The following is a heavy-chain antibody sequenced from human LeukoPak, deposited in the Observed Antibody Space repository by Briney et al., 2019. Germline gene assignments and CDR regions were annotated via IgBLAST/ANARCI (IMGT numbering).Heavy chain of an antibody. Sequence: SVKVSCKASGGTFSSYAISWVRQAPGQGLEWMGRIIPILGIANYAQKFQGRVTITADKSTSTAYMELSSLRSEDTAVYYCASEDYYGSGSYSYGMDVWGQGTTVTVSS. D-gene: IGHD3-10*01. CDR1: GGTFSSYA. J-gene: IGHJ6*02. CDR2: IIPILGIA. V-gene: IGHV1-69*04. CDR3: ASEDYYGSGSYSYGMDV.